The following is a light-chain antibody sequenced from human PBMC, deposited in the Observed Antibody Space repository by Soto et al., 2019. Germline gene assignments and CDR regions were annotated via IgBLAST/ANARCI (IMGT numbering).Light chain of an antibody. V-gene: IGKV1-33*01. J-gene: IGKJ3*01. CDR2: DAS. CDR3: QQYDNLLFT. CDR1: QDISNY. Sequence: DIQMTQSPSSLSASVGDRVTITCQASQDISNYLNWYQQKPGKAPKLLIYDASNLETGVPSRFSVSGSVTDFTFTISSLQPEYIATYYCQQYDNLLFTFGPGTKVDIK.